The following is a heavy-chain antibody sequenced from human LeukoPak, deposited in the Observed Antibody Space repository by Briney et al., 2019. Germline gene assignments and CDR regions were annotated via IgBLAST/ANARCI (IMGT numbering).Heavy chain of an antibody. Sequence: GGSLTLSCPPSGFSFNSYEMNWVRQAPGKGLERVSYISSSGSTIYYADSVKGRFTISRDNAKNSLYLQMNSLRAEDTAVYYCAELGITMIGGVWGKGTTVTISS. CDR2: ISSSGSTI. V-gene: IGHV3-48*03. CDR3: AELGITMIGGV. D-gene: IGHD3-10*02. CDR1: GFSFNSYE. J-gene: IGHJ6*04.